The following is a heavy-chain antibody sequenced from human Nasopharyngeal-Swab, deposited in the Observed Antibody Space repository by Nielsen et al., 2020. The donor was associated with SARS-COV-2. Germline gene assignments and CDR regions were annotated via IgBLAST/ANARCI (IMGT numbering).Heavy chain of an antibody. D-gene: IGHD6-19*01. CDR1: GFTFSSYA. CDR2: IWYDGSNK. CDR3: ATDRAVDDAFDI. J-gene: IGHJ3*02. Sequence: GESLKISCAASGFTFSSYAMHWVRQAPGKGLEWVAVIWYDGSNKYYADSVKGRFTISRDNSKNTLYLQMNSLRAEDTAVYYCATDRAVDDAFDIWGQGTMVTVSS. V-gene: IGHV3-33*08.